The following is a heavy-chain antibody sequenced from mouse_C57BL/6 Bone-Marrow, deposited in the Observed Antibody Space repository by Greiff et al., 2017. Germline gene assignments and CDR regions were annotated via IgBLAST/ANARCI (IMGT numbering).Heavy chain of an antibody. V-gene: IGHV14-4*01. CDR3: TTKRYFDV. J-gene: IGHJ1*03. Sequence: EVQLQQSGAELVRPGASVKLSCTASGFNIKDDYMHWVKQRPEQGLEWIGWIDPENGDTEYASKLQGKATITADTSYNTAYLQLRSLTSEDTAVYYCTTKRYFDVWGTGTTVTVSS. CDR2: IDPENGDT. CDR1: GFNIKDDY.